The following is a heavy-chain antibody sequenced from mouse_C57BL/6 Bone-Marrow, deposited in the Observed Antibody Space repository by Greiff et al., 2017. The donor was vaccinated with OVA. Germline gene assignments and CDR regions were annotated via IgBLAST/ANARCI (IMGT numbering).Heavy chain of an antibody. J-gene: IGHJ2*01. D-gene: IGHD1-1*01. Sequence: VQLQQSGAELARPGASVKMSCKASGYTFTSYTMHWVKQRPGQGLEWIGYLNPSSGYTKYNQKFKDKATLTADKSSSTAYMQLSSLTSEDSAVYYCARGLGSSYGYWGQGTTLTVSS. V-gene: IGHV1-4*01. CDR3: ARGLGSSYGY. CDR1: GYTFTSYT. CDR2: LNPSSGYT.